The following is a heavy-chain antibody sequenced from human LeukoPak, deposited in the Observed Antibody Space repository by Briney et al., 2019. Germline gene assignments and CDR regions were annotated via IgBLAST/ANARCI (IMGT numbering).Heavy chain of an antibody. J-gene: IGHJ4*02. CDR2: INHSGST. D-gene: IGHD3-10*01. Sequence: SETLSLTCAVYGGSFSGYYWSWIRQSPGKGLEWVGEINHSGSTNYNPSLKSRVTISVDTSKNQFSLKLSSVTAADTAVYYCARAGFGLAPLRGTPFDYWGQGTLVTVSS. CDR3: ARAGFGLAPLRGTPFDY. CDR1: GGSFSGYY. V-gene: IGHV4-34*01.